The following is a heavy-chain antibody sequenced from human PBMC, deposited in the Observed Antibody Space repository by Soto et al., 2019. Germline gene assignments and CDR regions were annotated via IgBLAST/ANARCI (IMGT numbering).Heavy chain of an antibody. V-gene: IGHV4-34*01. D-gene: IGHD3-10*01. CDR2: INHSGST. Sequence: LSLTCAVYGGSFSGYYWNWIRQPPGKGLEWIGEINHSGSTNYNPSLKSRVTISVDTSKNQFSLKLSSLTAADTAVYYCARGYGRNIDYWGQGIRVTVSS. CDR1: GGSFSGYY. J-gene: IGHJ4*02. CDR3: ARGYGRNIDY.